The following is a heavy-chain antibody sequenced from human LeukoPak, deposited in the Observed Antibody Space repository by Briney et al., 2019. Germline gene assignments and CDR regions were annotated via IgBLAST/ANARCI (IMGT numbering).Heavy chain of an antibody. CDR3: ARDHEYYYGSGSYYPGGCDY. D-gene: IGHD3-10*01. J-gene: IGHJ4*02. Sequence: ASVKVSCKASGYTFTSYYMHWVRQAPGQGLEWMGIINPSGGSTSYAKKFQGRVTMTRDTSTSTVYMELSSLRSEDTAVYYCARDHEYYYGSGSYYPGGCDYWGQGTLVTVSS. CDR1: GYTFTSYY. CDR2: INPSGGST. V-gene: IGHV1-46*01.